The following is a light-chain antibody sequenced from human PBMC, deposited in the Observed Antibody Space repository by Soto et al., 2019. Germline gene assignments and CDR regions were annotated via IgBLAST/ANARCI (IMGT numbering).Light chain of an antibody. CDR3: QKYNSAPLT. Sequence: DIQLTQSPPVLSASVGDRVTITCRASQTISSWLAWYQQKPGKVPKLLIYAASTLQSGVPSRFSGSGSGTDFTLTISSLQPEDVATYYCQKYNSAPLTFGGGTKVDIK. CDR1: QTISSW. V-gene: IGKV1-27*01. J-gene: IGKJ4*01. CDR2: AAS.